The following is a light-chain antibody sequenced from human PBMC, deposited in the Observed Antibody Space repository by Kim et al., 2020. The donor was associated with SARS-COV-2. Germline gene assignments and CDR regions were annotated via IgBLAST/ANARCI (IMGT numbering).Light chain of an antibody. CDR1: SNDLGAYNY. CDR2: DVS. J-gene: IGLJ1*01. Sequence: QSALTQPRSVSGSPGQSVAISCTGTSNDLGAYNYVSWYQQHPGKAPKLMIYDVSVRPSGVPDRFSGSKSGNTASLTISGLQADAEADYYCCTYAGRFTSVFGTGTKVTVL. V-gene: IGLV2-11*01. CDR3: CTYAGRFTSV.